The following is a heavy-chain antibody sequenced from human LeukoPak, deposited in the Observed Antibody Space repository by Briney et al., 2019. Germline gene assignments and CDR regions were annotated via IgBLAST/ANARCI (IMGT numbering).Heavy chain of an antibody. CDR2: IKQDGSEK. Sequence: GGSLRLSCAASRFTVSNYWISWVRQAPGKGLEWVANIKQDGSEKYYVDSVKGRFTISRDNDKNSLYLQMNSLRAEDAAVYYCASGRQLGYWGQGTLVTVSS. CDR1: RFTVSNYW. D-gene: IGHD6-13*01. J-gene: IGHJ4*02. CDR3: ASGRQLGY. V-gene: IGHV3-7*01.